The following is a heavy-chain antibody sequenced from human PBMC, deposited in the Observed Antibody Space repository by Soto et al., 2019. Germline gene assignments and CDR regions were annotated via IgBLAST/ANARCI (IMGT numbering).Heavy chain of an antibody. J-gene: IGHJ4*02. CDR3: AMEYCSSTSCDRDY. CDR2: IIPILGIA. V-gene: IGHV1-69*02. Sequence: QVQLVQSGAEVKKPGSSVKVSCKASGGTCSSYTISWVRQAPGQGLEWMGRIIPILGIANYAQKFQGRVTSTADKSTSTAYMELSSLRSEDTAVYYCAMEYCSSTSCDRDYWGQGTLVTVSS. CDR1: GGTCSSYT. D-gene: IGHD2-2*02.